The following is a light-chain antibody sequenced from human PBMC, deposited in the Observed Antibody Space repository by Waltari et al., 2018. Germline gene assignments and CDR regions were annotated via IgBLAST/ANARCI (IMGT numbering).Light chain of an antibody. CDR3: SSYADSDNLV. CDR1: SSDVGGYNS. CDR2: EVT. J-gene: IGLJ3*02. V-gene: IGLV2-8*01. Sequence: QSALTQPPSASGSPGQSVTISCTGTSSDVGGYNSVSWYQQHPGKAPKLMIYEVTTRPAGVPDLFSGSKSGDAASLLVSGLRAEDEADYHCSSYADSDNLVFGGGTKLTVL.